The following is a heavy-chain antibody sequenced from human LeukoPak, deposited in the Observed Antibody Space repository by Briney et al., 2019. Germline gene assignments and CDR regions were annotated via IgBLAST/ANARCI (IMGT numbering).Heavy chain of an antibody. D-gene: IGHD3-10*01. V-gene: IGHV3-15*01. CDR3: TASYGSGTFAV. CDR1: GFTFSNAW. J-gene: IGHJ6*04. CDR2: IKSKTDGGTT. Sequence: GGSLRLSCAASGFTFSNAWMSWVRQAPGKGLEWVGRIKSKTDGGTTDYAAPVKGRFTISRDDSKNTLYLQMNSLKTEDTAVYYCTASYGSGTFAVRGKGTTVTVSS.